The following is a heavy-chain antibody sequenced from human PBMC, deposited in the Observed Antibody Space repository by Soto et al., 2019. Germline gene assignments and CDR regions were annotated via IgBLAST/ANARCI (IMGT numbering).Heavy chain of an antibody. CDR3: ARARFGGLGAIFADY. V-gene: IGHV3-66*01. CDR1: GFTVSNNY. D-gene: IGHD3-3*01. CDR2: IYRGGST. J-gene: IGHJ4*02. Sequence: EVQLVNSGGGLVQPGGSLRLSCAASGFTVSNNYMSWVRQAPGKGLEWVSVIYRGGSTYYADSVKDRLTIPRDTSENTLYLQMSSLRAEDTAVYYCARARFGGLGAIFADYWGQGTLVTVSP.